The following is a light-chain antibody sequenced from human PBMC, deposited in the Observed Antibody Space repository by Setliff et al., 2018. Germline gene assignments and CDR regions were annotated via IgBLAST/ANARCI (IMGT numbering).Light chain of an antibody. CDR3: TFYSGSNNFF. V-gene: IGLV2-8*01. CDR2: EVT. Sequence: QSVLAQPPSASGSPGQSVTISCTGTGGLVGGYNYVSWYQQHPGKAPRLIIYEVTKRPSGVPDRFSGSSSGNTASLTVSGLQAEDEADYYCTFYSGSNNFFFGSGTKVT. CDR1: GGLVGGYNY. J-gene: IGLJ1*01.